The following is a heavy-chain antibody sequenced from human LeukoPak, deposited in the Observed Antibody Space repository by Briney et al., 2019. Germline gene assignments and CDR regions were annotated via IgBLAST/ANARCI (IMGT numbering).Heavy chain of an antibody. CDR1: GGSISSYY. Sequence: SETLSLTCTVSGGSISSYYWSWIRQPPGKGLEWIGYIYYSGSTNYNPSLKSRVTISVDTSKNQFSLKLSSVTAADTAVYYCARGGYYYGMDVWGQGTTVTVSS. CDR3: ARGGYYYGMDV. V-gene: IGHV4-59*08. CDR2: IYYSGST. J-gene: IGHJ6*02.